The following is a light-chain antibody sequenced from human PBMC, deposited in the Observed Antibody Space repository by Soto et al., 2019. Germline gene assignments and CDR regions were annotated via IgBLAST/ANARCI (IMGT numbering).Light chain of an antibody. J-gene: IGKJ5*01. CDR2: AAS. Sequence: DIQMTQSPSSLSASVGDRVTITFRASQSISTYLNWYQQRPGKAPKLLIYAASSLQSGVPSRFSGSGSGADFTLTISSLQPEDSATYYCQQRYSRPVFGQGTRLEIK. V-gene: IGKV1-39*01. CDR1: QSISTY. CDR3: QQRYSRPV.